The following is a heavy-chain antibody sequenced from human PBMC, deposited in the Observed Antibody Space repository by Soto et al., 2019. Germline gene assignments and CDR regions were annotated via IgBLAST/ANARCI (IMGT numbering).Heavy chain of an antibody. CDR1: GFTFGDHY. CDR2: IRTKGYGGTT. D-gene: IGHD3-16*01. CDR3: TSPPLPTSIPF. Sequence: GGSLKLSCTTSGFTFGDHYISWFRQAPGKGLEWVGFIRTKGYGGTTDYAASVKGRFTISRDDSKSIAYLQMNSLQTEDTAVYVCTSPPLPTSIPFWGPGTLVNVSS. J-gene: IGHJ4*02. V-gene: IGHV3-49*03.